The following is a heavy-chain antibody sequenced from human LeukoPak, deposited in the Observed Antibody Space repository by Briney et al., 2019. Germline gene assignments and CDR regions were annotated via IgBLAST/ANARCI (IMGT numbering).Heavy chain of an antibody. CDR3: ARYLDSSGYYLDY. Sequence: ASVTVSCKASGYTFTSYYMHWVRQAPGQGLEWMGIINPSGGSTSYAQKFQGRVTITRDSSTSTVYMELSSLRSEDTALYYCARYLDSSGYYLDYWGQGTLVTVSS. V-gene: IGHV1-46*01. J-gene: IGHJ4*02. D-gene: IGHD3-22*01. CDR1: GYTFTSYY. CDR2: INPSGGST.